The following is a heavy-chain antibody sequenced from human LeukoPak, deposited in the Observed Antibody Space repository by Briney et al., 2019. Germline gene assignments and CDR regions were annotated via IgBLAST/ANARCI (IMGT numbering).Heavy chain of an antibody. Sequence: PGGSLRLSCAASGFTFSDCYMSWIRQAPGKGLEWVSYISSSGSTIYYADSVKGRFTISRDNAKNSLYLQMNSLRAEDTAVYYCARDRPYYDSSGYSLDYWGQGTLVTVSS. CDR3: ARDRPYYDSSGYSLDY. CDR2: ISSSGSTI. CDR1: GFTFSDCY. J-gene: IGHJ4*02. V-gene: IGHV3-11*01. D-gene: IGHD3-22*01.